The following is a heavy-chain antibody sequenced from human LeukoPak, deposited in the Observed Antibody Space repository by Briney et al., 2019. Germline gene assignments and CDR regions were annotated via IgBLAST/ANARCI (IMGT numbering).Heavy chain of an antibody. D-gene: IGHD3-10*01. Sequence: SETLSLTCAVYGGSFSGYYWSWIRQPPGKGLEWIGEINHSGGTNYNPSPKSRVTISVDTSKNQFSLKLSSVTAADTAVYYCARTGGSGSKFDYWGQGTLVTVSS. CDR2: INHSGGT. V-gene: IGHV4-34*01. J-gene: IGHJ4*02. CDR1: GGSFSGYY. CDR3: ARTGGSGSKFDY.